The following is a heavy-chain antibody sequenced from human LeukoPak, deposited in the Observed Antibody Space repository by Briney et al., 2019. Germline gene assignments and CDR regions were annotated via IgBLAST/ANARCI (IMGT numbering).Heavy chain of an antibody. J-gene: IGHJ6*03. CDR3: ARVLLSYYYYMDV. V-gene: IGHV3-53*01. CDR2: IYSGGST. CDR1: GFTVSSNY. D-gene: IGHD3-10*01. Sequence: PGGSLRLSCAASGFTVSSNYMSWVRQAPGKGLEWVSVIYSGGSTYYADSVKGRFTISRDNSKNTLYLQMNSLRAEDTAVYYCARVLLSYYYYMDVWGKGTTVTVSS.